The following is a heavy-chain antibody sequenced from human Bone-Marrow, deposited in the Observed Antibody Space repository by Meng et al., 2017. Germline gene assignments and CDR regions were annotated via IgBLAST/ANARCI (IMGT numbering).Heavy chain of an antibody. CDR2: IYPGDSDT. V-gene: IGHV5-51*01. D-gene: IGHD3-10*01. CDR1: GYSFTSYW. Sequence: GESLKISCKGSGYSFTSYWIGWVRQMPGKGLEWMGIIYPGDSDTRYSPSFQGQVTISADKSISTAYLQWSSLKASDTAMYYCASARSTMVRGVAAFDIWGQGTMVTVSS. J-gene: IGHJ3*02. CDR3: ASARSTMVRGVAAFDI.